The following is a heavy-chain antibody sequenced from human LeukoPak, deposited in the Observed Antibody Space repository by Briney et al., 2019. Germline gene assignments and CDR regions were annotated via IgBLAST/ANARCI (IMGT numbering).Heavy chain of an antibody. CDR1: GGSISSSSYY. CDR2: IYYSGST. J-gene: IGHJ4*02. D-gene: IGHD3-10*01. V-gene: IGHV4-39*07. CDR3: AIDYGSGTHDY. Sequence: SETLSLTCTVSGGSISSSSYYWGWIRQPPGKGLEWIGSIYYSGSTYYNPSLKSRVTISVDTSKNQFSLKLSSVTAAGTAVYYCAIDYGSGTHDYWGQGTLVTVSS.